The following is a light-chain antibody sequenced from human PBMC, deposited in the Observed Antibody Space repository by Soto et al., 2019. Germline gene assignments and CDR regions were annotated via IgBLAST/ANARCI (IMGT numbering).Light chain of an antibody. J-gene: IGLJ1*01. V-gene: IGLV2-14*01. CDR1: SSNVGGYNY. Sequence: QSVLNQPASVSGSPGQSITISCTGTSSNVGGYNYVSWYQLHPGKAPKLMISEVTNRPSGVSSRFSGSKSGNTASLTISGLQAEDEADYYCSSFTSRFTFVFGTGTKVTVL. CDR3: SSFTSRFTFV. CDR2: EVT.